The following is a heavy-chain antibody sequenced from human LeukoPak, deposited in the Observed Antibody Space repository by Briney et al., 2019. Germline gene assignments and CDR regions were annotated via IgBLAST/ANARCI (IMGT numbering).Heavy chain of an antibody. CDR2: IYYSGST. Sequence: SETLSLTCTVSGGSISSYYWSWIRQPPGKGLEWIGYIYYSGSTNYNPSLKSRVTISVDTSKSLFSLKLSSVSAADTAVQCCARLYRYGPGGAFDIWGQGTMVTVSS. CDR3: ARLYRYGPGGAFDI. J-gene: IGHJ3*02. V-gene: IGHV4-59*01. CDR1: GGSISSYY. D-gene: IGHD5-18*01.